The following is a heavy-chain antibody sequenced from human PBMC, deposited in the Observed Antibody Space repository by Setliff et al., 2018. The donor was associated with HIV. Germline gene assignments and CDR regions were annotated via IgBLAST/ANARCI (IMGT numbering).Heavy chain of an antibody. CDR3: ARLFQWMSYSFDI. D-gene: IGHD5-12*01. CDR2: VHSSGNT. CDR1: GGSISTSSYY. Sequence: SETLSLTCSVSGGSISTSSYYWGWIRQPPGKGLEWIGSVHSSGNTYYSPSLKSRVSMSVDSSRNQFSLNLSSVTAADTGVYYCARLFQWMSYSFDIWGQGTMVTVSS. J-gene: IGHJ3*02. V-gene: IGHV4-39*01.